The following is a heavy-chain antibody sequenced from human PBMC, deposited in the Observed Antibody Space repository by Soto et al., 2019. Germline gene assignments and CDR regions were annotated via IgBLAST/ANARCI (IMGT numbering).Heavy chain of an antibody. J-gene: IGHJ4*02. Sequence: PGASLKISCKGSGYSFTTYWIGWVRHMPGKGPEWMAVIYPGYSDIRFSPSFQGQVTISADMSLNTAYLQRSSVRVSDTAMYYCARQAYHYDTISAGYGGQGALVT. D-gene: IGHD3-22*01. CDR2: IYPGYSDI. CDR1: GYSFTTYW. V-gene: IGHV5-51*01. CDR3: ARQAYHYDTISAGY.